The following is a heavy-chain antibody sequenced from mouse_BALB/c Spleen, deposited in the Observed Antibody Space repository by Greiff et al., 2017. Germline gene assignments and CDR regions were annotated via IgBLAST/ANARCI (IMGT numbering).Heavy chain of an antibody. J-gene: IGHJ2*01. CDR2: ISSGGSYT. CDR3: ARQGYYGNYVDY. V-gene: IGHV5-9-3*01. CDR1: GFTFSSYA. D-gene: IGHD2-1*01. Sequence: EVQLVESGGGLVKPGGSLKLSCAASGFTFSSYAMSWVRQTPEKRLEWVATISSGGSYTYYPDSVKGRFTISRDNAKNTLYLQMSSLRSEDTAMYYCARQGYYGNYVDYWGQGTTLTVSS.